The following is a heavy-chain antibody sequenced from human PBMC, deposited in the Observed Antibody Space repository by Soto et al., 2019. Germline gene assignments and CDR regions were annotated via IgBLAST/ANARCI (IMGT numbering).Heavy chain of an antibody. CDR2: IHYSGSI. J-gene: IGHJ6*02. Sequence: SETLSLTCTVSGGSISTDHYHWTWIRQAPGKGLEWIGYIHYSGSIQFNPSLQSRVSMSVDTSKNLFSLRLSSVTAADTAVYFCATEYEGGERDYYGLDVWAHGNTVTVS. CDR1: GGSISTDHYH. D-gene: IGHD2-21*01. V-gene: IGHV4-30-4*01. CDR3: ATEYEGGERDYYGLDV.